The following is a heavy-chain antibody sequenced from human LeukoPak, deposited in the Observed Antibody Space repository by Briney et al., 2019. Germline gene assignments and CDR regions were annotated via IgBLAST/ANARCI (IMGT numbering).Heavy chain of an antibody. CDR1: GGSISSYY. D-gene: IGHD7-27*01. Sequence: SETLSLTCTVSGGSISSYYWSWIRQPPGKGLEWIGYIYYSGSTNYNPSLKSRVTISVDTSKNQFSLKLSSVTAADTAVHYCARVLGHIDYWGQGTLVTVSS. V-gene: IGHV4-59*01. CDR3: ARVLGHIDY. CDR2: IYYSGST. J-gene: IGHJ4*02.